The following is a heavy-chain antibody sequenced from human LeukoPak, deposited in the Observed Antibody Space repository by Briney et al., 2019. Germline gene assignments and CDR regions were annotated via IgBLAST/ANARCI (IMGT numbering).Heavy chain of an antibody. J-gene: IGHJ6*03. CDR1: GYLFTRYY. V-gene: IGHV1-2*02. CDR2: INPKNGGT. Sequence: AAVNDTLKASGYLFTRYYMHGVRQAPGQGLEWMGWINPKNGGTNYAQKFQGRVTITREPSISTAYMDLNRLRSDDTPVYYCARVVAVTGTPVYYMYAWGKGNTVTVSS. CDR3: ARVVAVTGTPVYYMYA. D-gene: IGHD6-19*01.